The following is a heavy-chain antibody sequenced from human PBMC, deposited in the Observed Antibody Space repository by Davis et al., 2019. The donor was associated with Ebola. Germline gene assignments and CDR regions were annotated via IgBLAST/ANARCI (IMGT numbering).Heavy chain of an antibody. D-gene: IGHD3-10*01. CDR3: ARAPYYYGSGGPN. CDR2: ISSSSSYI. J-gene: IGHJ4*02. CDR1: GFTFSSYS. Sequence: GESLKISCAASGFTFSSYSMNWVRQAPGKGLEWVSSISSSSSYIYYADSVKGRFTISRDNAKNSLYLQMNSLRAEDTAVYYCARAPYYYGSGGPNWGQGTLVTVSS. V-gene: IGHV3-21*04.